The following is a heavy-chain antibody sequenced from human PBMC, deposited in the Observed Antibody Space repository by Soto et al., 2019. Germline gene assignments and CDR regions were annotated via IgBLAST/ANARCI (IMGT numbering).Heavy chain of an antibody. CDR2: INHSGNT. CDR1: GGSFSGYY. J-gene: IGHJ4*02. CDR3: ARGLGYYDSSDFDS. Sequence: QVQLQQWGAGLLKPSETLSLTCAVYGGSFSGYYWTWIRQPPGKGLEWIGEINHSGNTNYNPSLKSRVTTSVDTSKNQFSLKLTSVTAADTAVYYCARGLGYYDSSDFDSWGQGTLVTVSS. V-gene: IGHV4-34*01. D-gene: IGHD3-22*01.